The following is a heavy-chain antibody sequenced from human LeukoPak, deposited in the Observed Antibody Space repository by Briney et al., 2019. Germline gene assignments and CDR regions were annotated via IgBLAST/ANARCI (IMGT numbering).Heavy chain of an antibody. D-gene: IGHD5-24*01. V-gene: IGHV3-30*03. CDR2: ISYDGSTK. CDR3: ARDWGRDGYNPLDY. Sequence: PGGSLRLSCAASGFTFSSHGMQWVRQAPGKGLEWVAVISYDGSTKYYADSVKGRFTISRDNSKNKLYLQMNSLRAEDTAVYYCARDWGRDGYNPLDYWGQGTLVTVSS. CDR1: GFTFSSHG. J-gene: IGHJ4*02.